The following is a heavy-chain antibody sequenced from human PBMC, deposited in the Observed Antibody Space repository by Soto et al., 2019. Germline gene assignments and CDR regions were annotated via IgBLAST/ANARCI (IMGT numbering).Heavy chain of an antibody. V-gene: IGHV3-49*03. Sequence: PGGSLRLSCTGSGFTFGDFGMSWFRQAPGKGLEWLSFIRSKGYGGTTESAASVRGRFITSRDDSKSIAYLQMNSLKTEDTAVYYCARDRLLRRNDAFDIWGQGTMVTVSS. J-gene: IGHJ3*02. CDR1: GFTFGDFG. CDR2: IRSKGYGGTT. CDR3: ARDRLLRRNDAFDI. D-gene: IGHD3-16*01.